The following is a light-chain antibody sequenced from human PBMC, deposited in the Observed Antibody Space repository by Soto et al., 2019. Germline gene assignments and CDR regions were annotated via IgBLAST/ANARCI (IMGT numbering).Light chain of an antibody. J-gene: IGLJ1*01. Sequence: QSALTQPASVSGSPGQSITISCTGTSSDVGGYNYVSWYQHHPGKAPKLMIFDVSNRPSGVSNRFSGSKSGNTASLTISGLQHEDEADYYCRSYTTSNTRQIVFGTGTKVTVL. CDR2: DVS. CDR3: RSYTTSNTRQIV. CDR1: SSDVGGYNY. V-gene: IGLV2-14*03.